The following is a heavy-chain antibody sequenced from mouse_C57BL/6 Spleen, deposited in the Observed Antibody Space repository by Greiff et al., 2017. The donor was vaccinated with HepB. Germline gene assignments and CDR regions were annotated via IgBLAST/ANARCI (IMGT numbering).Heavy chain of an antibody. CDR3: ARGDYYGSSSPYAMDY. Sequence: VQLQQSGAELMKPGASVKLSCKATGYTFTGYWIEWVKQRPGHGLEWIGEILPGSGSTNYNEKFKGKATFTADTSSNTAYMQLSSLTTEDSAIYYCARGDYYGSSSPYAMDYWGQGTSVTVSS. CDR1: GYTFTGYW. D-gene: IGHD1-1*01. J-gene: IGHJ4*01. CDR2: ILPGSGST. V-gene: IGHV1-9*01.